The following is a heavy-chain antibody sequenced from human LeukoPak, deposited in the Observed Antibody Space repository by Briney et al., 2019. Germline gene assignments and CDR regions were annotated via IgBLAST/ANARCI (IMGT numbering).Heavy chain of an antibody. CDR3: ARDTTVTTFPAAFDI. CDR2: INHSGST. J-gene: IGHJ3*02. D-gene: IGHD4-17*01. V-gene: IGHV4-34*01. Sequence: TTSETLSLTCAVYGGSFSGYYWSWIRQPPGKGLEWIGEINHSGSTNYNPSLKSRVTISVDTSKNQFSLKLSSVTAADTAVYYCARDTTVTTFPAAFDIWGQGTMVTVSS. CDR1: GGSFSGYY.